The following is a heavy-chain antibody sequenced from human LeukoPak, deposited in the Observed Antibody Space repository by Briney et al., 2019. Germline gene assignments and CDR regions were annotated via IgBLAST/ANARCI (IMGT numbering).Heavy chain of an antibody. D-gene: IGHD3-22*01. CDR1: AGSTRGYY. CDR3: ARRMTVTYDAFDI. V-gene: IGHV4-59*08. CDR2: IYYSGST. Sequence: PSETLSLTCIVSAGSTRGYYWNWIRQPPGKGLEWIGYIYYSGSTKYNPSLKSRVTISVDTSERQFSLKLSSVTAADTAAYYCARRMTVTYDAFDIWGQGTMVTVSS. J-gene: IGHJ3*02.